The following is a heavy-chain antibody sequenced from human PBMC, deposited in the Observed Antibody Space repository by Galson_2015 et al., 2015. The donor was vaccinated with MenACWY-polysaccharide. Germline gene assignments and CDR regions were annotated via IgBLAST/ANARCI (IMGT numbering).Heavy chain of an antibody. CDR2: MNPNSGNT. CDR1: GYTFTSYD. D-gene: IGHD6-13*01. V-gene: IGHV1-8*01. J-gene: IGHJ1*01. Sequence: SVKVSCKASGYTFTSYDINWVRQATGQGLEWMGWMNPNSGNTGYAQKFQGRVTMTRNTSISTAYLQWSSLKASDTAMYYCARLDGQDKEGNSLQHWGQGTLVTVSS. CDR3: ARLDGQDKEGNSLQH.